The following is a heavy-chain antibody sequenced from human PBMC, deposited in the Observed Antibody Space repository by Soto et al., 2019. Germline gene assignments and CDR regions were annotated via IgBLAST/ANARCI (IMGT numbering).Heavy chain of an antibody. V-gene: IGHV4-59*11. J-gene: IGHJ6*02. CDR3: ARDGGEASGMDV. CDR1: GGYISSHY. CDR2: IYDRGST. D-gene: IGHD3-16*01. Sequence: SETLSLTCTVTGGYISSHYWSWVRQAPGMGLGWIGHIYDRGSTTYNPSLRSRSTISVDTSNNQFSLKLNSVTTADTAVYYCARDGGEASGMDVWGQGTKVTVSS.